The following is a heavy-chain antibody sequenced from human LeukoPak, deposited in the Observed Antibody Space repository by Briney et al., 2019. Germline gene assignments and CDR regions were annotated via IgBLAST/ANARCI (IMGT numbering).Heavy chain of an antibody. CDR1: GFTFSSYA. V-gene: IGHV3-23*01. Sequence: PGGSLRLSCLASGFTFSSYAMNWVRQAPGKGLEWVSAISGSGGSRYYADSVKGRFTSSRDKSKNKLYLQMNSLRADDTAVYYCAKIQNIVVVAAGAFDIWGEGTMVSVSS. D-gene: IGHD2-15*01. J-gene: IGHJ3*02. CDR2: ISGSGGSR. CDR3: AKIQNIVVVAAGAFDI.